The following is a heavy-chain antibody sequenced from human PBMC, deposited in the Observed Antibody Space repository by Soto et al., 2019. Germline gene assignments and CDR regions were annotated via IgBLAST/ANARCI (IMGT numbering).Heavy chain of an antibody. CDR1: GFTFSSYW. V-gene: IGHV3-74*01. CDR3: ARAVLSGYYYFDY. J-gene: IGHJ4*02. CDR2: INSDGSST. Sequence: GESLKISCAASGFTFSSYWMHWVRQAPGKGLVWVSRINSDGSSTSYADSVKGRFTISRDNAKNTLYLQMNSLRAEDTAVYYCARAVLSGYYYFDYWGQGTLVTVSS. D-gene: IGHD3-22*01.